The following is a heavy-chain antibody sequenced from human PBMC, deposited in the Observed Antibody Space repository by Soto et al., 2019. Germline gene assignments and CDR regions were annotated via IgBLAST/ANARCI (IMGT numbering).Heavy chain of an antibody. J-gene: IGHJ4*02. Sequence: GESLKISCKGVGYRLEAAWIGWVRQAPGGGLEWVSSMSGSSSTTYYADSVRGRFTISRDRSKNTLYLQMSSLRAEDTALYYCAKNQERELPRVIDFWGQGTLVTVSS. CDR3: AKNQERELPRVIDF. D-gene: IGHD1-7*01. V-gene: IGHV3-23*01. CDR1: GYRLEAAW. CDR2: MSGSSSTT.